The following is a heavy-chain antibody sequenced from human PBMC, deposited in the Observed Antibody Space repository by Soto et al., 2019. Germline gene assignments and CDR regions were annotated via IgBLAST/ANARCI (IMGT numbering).Heavy chain of an antibody. CDR2: IYHSGST. V-gene: IGHV4-4*02. CDR3: ARVSGSYYYGMDV. Sequence: SETLSLTCAVSGGSISSSNWWSWVRQPPGKGLEWIGEIYHSGSTNYNPSLKSRVTISVDKSKDQFSLKLSSVTAADTAVYYCARVSGSYYYGMDVWGQGTTVTVSS. D-gene: IGHD1-26*01. CDR1: GGSISSSNW. J-gene: IGHJ6*02.